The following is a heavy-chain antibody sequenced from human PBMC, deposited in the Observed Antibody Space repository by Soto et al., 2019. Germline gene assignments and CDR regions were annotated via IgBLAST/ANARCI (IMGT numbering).Heavy chain of an antibody. V-gene: IGHV4-30-2*06. D-gene: IGHD5-12*01. CDR2: ISHLEST. CDR3: ARGGGYDSFDY. Sequence: PSETLSLTCTVSGASISYGGFSWSWIRQSPGKGLEWIGYISHLESTYFHPSFKSRLTMSIDRTRNQFSLKLSPVTAADMAVYYCARGGGYDSFDYWGQGVLVT. J-gene: IGHJ4*02. CDR1: GASISYGGFS.